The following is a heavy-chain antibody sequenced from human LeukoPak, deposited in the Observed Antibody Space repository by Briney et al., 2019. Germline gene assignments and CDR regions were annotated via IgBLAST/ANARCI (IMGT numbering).Heavy chain of an antibody. CDR2: IYPCDSDT. CDR1: GYSFTSYW. Sequence: GESLKISCKGSGYSFTSYWIGWVRQMPGKGLEWMGIIYPCDSDTRYSPSFQGQVTISADKSISTAYLQWSSLKASDTAMYYCARSTTYYDSSGPTPADWFGPWGQGTLVTVSS. V-gene: IGHV5-51*01. D-gene: IGHD3-22*01. J-gene: IGHJ5*02. CDR3: ARSTTYYDSSGPTPADWFGP.